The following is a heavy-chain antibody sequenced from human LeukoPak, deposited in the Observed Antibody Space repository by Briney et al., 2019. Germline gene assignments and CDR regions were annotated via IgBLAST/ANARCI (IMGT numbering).Heavy chain of an antibody. CDR2: ISSSSSYI. Sequence: GGSLRLSCAASGFTFSSYSMNWVRQAPGKGLEWVSSISSSSSYIYYADSVKGRFTISRDNSKNTLYLQMNSLRAEDTAVYYCAKSVLLWFGELERWGQGTLVTVSS. V-gene: IGHV3-21*04. CDR1: GFTFSSYS. J-gene: IGHJ4*02. CDR3: AKSVLLWFGELER. D-gene: IGHD3-10*01.